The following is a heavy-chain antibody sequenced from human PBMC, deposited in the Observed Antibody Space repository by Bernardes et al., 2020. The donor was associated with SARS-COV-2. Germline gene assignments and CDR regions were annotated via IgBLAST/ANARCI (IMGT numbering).Heavy chain of an antibody. CDR3: ARRPSVYSSSGRYFDY. CDR1: GYSFSDYW. Sequence: GASLKISCKGSGYSFSDYWIGWVRQMPGKGLEWMGIIYPGDSDTRYSPSFQGQVTISADKSISTAYLQWSSLKASDTAMYYCARRPSVYSSSGRYFDYWGQGTLVTVSS. J-gene: IGHJ4*02. D-gene: IGHD6-13*01. V-gene: IGHV5-51*01. CDR2: IYPGDSDT.